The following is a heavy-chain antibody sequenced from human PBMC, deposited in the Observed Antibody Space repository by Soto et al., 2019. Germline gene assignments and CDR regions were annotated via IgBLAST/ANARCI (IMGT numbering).Heavy chain of an antibody. J-gene: IGHJ6*02. D-gene: IGHD3-9*01. V-gene: IGHV4-30-4*01. CDR1: GGSISSGDYY. CDR3: ARDHYVYDILTGYGYYYGMDV. Sequence: QVQLRESGPGLVKPSQTLSLTCTVSGGSISSGDYYWSWIRQPPGKGLEWIGYIYYSGSTYYNPSLKSRVTISVDTSKNQFSLKLSSVTAADTAVYYCARDHYVYDILTGYGYYYGMDVWGQGTTVTVSS. CDR2: IYYSGST.